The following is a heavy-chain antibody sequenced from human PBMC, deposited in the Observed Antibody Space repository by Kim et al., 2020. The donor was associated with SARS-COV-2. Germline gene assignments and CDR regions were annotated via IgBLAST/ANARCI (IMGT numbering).Heavy chain of an antibody. Sequence: KSRVTISVDKSTNQFSMKLSSVTAADTAVYYCARGVSCSGGSCYPEFDYWGQGTLVTVSS. CDR3: ARGVSCSGGSCYPEFDY. V-gene: IGHV4-4*02. J-gene: IGHJ4*02. D-gene: IGHD2-15*01.